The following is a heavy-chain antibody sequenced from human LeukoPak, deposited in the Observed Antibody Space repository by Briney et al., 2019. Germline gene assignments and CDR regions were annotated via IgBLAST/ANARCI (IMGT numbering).Heavy chain of an antibody. J-gene: IGHJ6*02. D-gene: IGHD6-13*01. V-gene: IGHV4-34*01. CDR1: GGSFSGYY. CDR2: INHSGST. Sequence: PSETLSLTCAVYGGSFSGYYWSWIRQPPGKGLEWIGEINHSGSTNYNPSLKSRVTISVDTSKNQFSLKLSSVTAADTAVYYCARVPGYSSSWYYYYYGMDVWGQGTTVTVSS. CDR3: ARVPGYSSSWYYYYYGMDV.